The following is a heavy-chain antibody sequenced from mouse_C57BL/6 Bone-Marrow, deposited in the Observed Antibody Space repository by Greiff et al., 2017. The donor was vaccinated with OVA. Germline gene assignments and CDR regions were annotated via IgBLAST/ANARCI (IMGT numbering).Heavy chain of an antibody. CDR2: INYDGSST. V-gene: IGHV5-16*01. J-gene: IGHJ2*01. CDR3: ARGGITTDFDY. D-gene: IGHD1-1*01. CDR1: GFTFSDYY. Sequence: EVKLMESEGGLVQPGSSMKLSCTASGFTFSDYYMAWVRQVPEKGLEWVANINYDGSSTSSLDSLKSRFIISRDNAKNILYLQMSSLKSEDTATYYCARGGITTDFDYWGQGTTLTVSS.